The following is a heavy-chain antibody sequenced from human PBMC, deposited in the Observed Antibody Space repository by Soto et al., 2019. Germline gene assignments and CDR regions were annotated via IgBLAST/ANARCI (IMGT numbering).Heavy chain of an antibody. Sequence: PSETLSLTCAVYGGSFSGYYWSWIRQPPGKGLEWIGEINHSGSTNYNPSLKSRVTISVDTSKNQFSLKLSSVTAADTAVYYCGRALCSSTSSPLFNWSAPWGQGTLVTVPS. V-gene: IGHV4-34*01. J-gene: IGHJ5*02. CDR3: GRALCSSTSSPLFNWSAP. D-gene: IGHD2-2*01. CDR2: INHSGST. CDR1: GGSFSGYY.